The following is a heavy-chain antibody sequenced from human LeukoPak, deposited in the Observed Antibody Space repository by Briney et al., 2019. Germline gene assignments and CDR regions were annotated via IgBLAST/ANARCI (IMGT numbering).Heavy chain of an antibody. Sequence: SETLSLTCTVSGGSISYYYWSWIRQPPGKGLEWIGYIYYSGSTNYNPSLKSRVTISVDTSKNQFSLKLSSVTAADTAVYYCARGYCSGGSCYSAPYDYWGQGILVTVSS. D-gene: IGHD2-15*01. CDR1: GGSISYYY. J-gene: IGHJ4*02. CDR2: IYYSGST. V-gene: IGHV4-59*01. CDR3: ARGYCSGGSCYSAPYDY.